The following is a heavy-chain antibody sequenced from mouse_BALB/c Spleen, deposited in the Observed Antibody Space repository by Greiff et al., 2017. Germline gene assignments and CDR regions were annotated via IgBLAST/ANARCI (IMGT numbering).Heavy chain of an antibody. CDR1: GDSITSGY. CDR3: ARMGSYYGNYVLWFAY. CDR2: ISYSGST. V-gene: IGHV3-8*02. J-gene: IGHJ3*01. D-gene: IGHD2-10*01. Sequence: EVQLQQSGPSLVKPSQTLSLTCSVTGDSITSGYWNWIRKFPGNKLEYMGYISYSGSTYYNPSLKSRISITRDTSKNQYYLQLNSVTTEDTATYYCARMGSYYGNYVLWFAYWGQGTLVTVSA.